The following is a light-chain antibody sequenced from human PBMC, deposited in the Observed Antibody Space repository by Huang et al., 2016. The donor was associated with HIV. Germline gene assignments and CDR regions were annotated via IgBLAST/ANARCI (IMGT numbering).Light chain of an antibody. CDR3: QQADSFPRT. CDR2: AAS. CDR1: QSISKW. Sequence: DIQMTQSPSSVSASVGDKVTIACRASQSISKWLAWYQQKPGKVPDLLIYAASSLQSGVPPRFNGSGSGTDFTLTINSLQPEDFGIYYCQQADSFPRTFGGGTKVEMK. J-gene: IGKJ4*01. V-gene: IGKV1-12*01.